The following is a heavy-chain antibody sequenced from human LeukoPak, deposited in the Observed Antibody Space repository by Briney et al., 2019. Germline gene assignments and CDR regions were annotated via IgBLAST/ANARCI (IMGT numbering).Heavy chain of an antibody. CDR3: AKDIGDSSSSGVDY. V-gene: IGHV3-43*01. CDR1: GFTFYDYT. CDR2: ISWDGGST. D-gene: IGHD6-6*01. J-gene: IGHJ4*02. Sequence: PGGSLRLSCAASGFTFYDYTMHWVRQAPGKGLEWVSLISWDGGSTYYADSVKGRFTISRDNSKNSLYLQMNSLRTEDTALYYCAKDIGDSSSSGVDYWGQGTLVTVSS.